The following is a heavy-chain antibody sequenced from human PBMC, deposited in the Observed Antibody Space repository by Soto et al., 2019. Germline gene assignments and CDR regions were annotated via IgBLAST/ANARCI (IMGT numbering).Heavy chain of an antibody. CDR3: ARQRAWNDAFDF. V-gene: IGHV5-51*01. CDR2: IYPADSDT. D-gene: IGHD1-1*01. Sequence: LKISCKGSGYSFTTYWIGWVRQMPGTGLEWMGVIYPADSDTRYSPAFQGQVTFSADKSLSTAYLQWNSLKASDTARYYCARQRAWNDAFDFWGQGILVTVS. CDR1: GYSFTTYW. J-gene: IGHJ4*02.